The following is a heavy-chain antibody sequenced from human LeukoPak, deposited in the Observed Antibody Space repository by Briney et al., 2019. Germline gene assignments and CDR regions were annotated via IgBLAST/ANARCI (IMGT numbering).Heavy chain of an antibody. Sequence: GGSLRLSCAASGFTFGSYGMHWVRQAPGKGLEWVAVISYDGSNKYYADSVKGRFTISRDNSKNTLYLQMNSLRAEDTAVYYCAKDMRNYYDSSGLTDYWGQGTLVTVSS. CDR3: AKDMRNYYDSSGLTDY. CDR1: GFTFGSYG. J-gene: IGHJ4*02. V-gene: IGHV3-30*18. CDR2: ISYDGSNK. D-gene: IGHD3-22*01.